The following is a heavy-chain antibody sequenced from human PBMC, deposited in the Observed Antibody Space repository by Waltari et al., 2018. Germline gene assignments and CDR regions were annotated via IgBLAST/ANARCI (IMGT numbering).Heavy chain of an antibody. CDR2: INHSGSN. CDR1: GGSFSGYY. D-gene: IGHD6-19*01. Sequence: QVQLQQWGAGLLKPSETLSLTCAVYGGSFSGYYWSWIRQPPGKGLEWIGEINHSGSNNYNPSLKSRVTISGDTSKNQFSLKLGSVTAADTAVYYCARQYSSGWYVVYFDYWGQGTLVTVSS. J-gene: IGHJ4*02. V-gene: IGHV4-34*01. CDR3: ARQYSSGWYVVYFDY.